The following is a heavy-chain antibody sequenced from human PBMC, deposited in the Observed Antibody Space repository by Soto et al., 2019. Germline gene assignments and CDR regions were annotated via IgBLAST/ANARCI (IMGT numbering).Heavy chain of an antibody. J-gene: IGHJ5*02. CDR3: ARGSGGGVDP. CDR1: GYTFTSYA. Sequence: QVQLVQSGAEVKKPGASVKVSCKASGYTFTSYAMHWVRQAPGQRLEWMGWINAGNGNTKYSQKFQGRVTITRDTSASTAYMALSSLRSEGTAVYCCARGSGGGVDPGGEGSLVTVSS. CDR2: INAGNGNT. V-gene: IGHV1-3*01. D-gene: IGHD2-15*01.